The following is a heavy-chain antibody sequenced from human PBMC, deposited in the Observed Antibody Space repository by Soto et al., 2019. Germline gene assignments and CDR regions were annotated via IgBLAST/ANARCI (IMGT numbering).Heavy chain of an antibody. CDR2: IYWDDDE. Sequence: ESGPTLVKPTQTLTLTCDFSGFSLTTDGVGVGWVRQPPGGALEWLSLIYWDDDERYSPSLKTRLTITKDPSKNQVDLIMTNMAHVDTATYYCAHSRNLITEDAQVGDFDYWGQGILVTVSS. CDR1: GFSLTTDGVG. V-gene: IGHV2-5*02. J-gene: IGHJ4*02. CDR3: AHSRNLITEDAQVGDFDY. D-gene: IGHD3-10*01.